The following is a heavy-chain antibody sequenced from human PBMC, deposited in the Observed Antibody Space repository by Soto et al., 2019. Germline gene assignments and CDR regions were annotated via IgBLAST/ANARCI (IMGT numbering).Heavy chain of an antibody. Sequence: EVQLVESGGGLVKPGGSLRLSCAASGFTFSSYSMNWVRQAPGKGLEWVSSISSSSSYIYYADSVKGRFTISRDNAKNSLYVQMNSLRAEDTAVYYCAISSGRESTVGNWFGPWGPGTLVTVSS. V-gene: IGHV3-21*01. CDR1: GFTFSSYS. CDR3: AISSGRESTVGNWFGP. D-gene: IGHD4-4*01. CDR2: ISSSSSYI. J-gene: IGHJ5*02.